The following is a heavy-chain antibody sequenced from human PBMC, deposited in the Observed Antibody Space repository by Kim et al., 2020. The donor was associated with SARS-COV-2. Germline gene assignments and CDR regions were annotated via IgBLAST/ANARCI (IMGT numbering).Heavy chain of an antibody. CDR3: ARHLWRLNRPYYFDY. CDR2: IYYSGST. Sequence: SETLSLTCTVSGGSIRSSSYYWGWIRQPPGKGLECIGSIYYSGSTYYNPSLKSRVTISVDTSKNQLSLKLSSVTAADTAVYYCARHLWRLNRPYYFDYWGRGTLVTVSS. J-gene: IGHJ4*02. V-gene: IGHV4-39*01. D-gene: IGHD6-6*01. CDR1: GGSIRSSSYY.